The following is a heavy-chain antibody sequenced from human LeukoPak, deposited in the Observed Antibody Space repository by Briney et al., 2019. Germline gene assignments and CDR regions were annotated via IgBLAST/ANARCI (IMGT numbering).Heavy chain of an antibody. CDR2: INPNSGGT. CDR1: GYTFTGYY. V-gene: IGHV1-2*02. J-gene: IGHJ5*02. D-gene: IGHD3-22*01. Sequence: ASVKVSCKPSGYTFTGYYIHWVRQAPGQGLEWMGWINPNSGGTNYAQKFQGRVTMTRDTSISTAYMELSRLRSDDTAVYYCARKTAAAYDSSGYCNWFDPWGQGTLVTVSS. CDR3: ARKTAAAYDSSGYCNWFDP.